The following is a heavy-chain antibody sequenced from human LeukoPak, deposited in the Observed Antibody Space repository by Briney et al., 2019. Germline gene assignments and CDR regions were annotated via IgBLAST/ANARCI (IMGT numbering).Heavy chain of an antibody. J-gene: IGHJ4*02. D-gene: IGHD6-13*01. CDR3: ATLRGIAGFDY. CDR1: GYTLTELS. CDR2: FDPEDGET. V-gene: IGHV1-24*01. Sequence: ASVKVSCKVSGYTLTELSMHWVRQAPGKGLEWMGGFDPEDGETIYAQKFQGRVTMTEGTSTDTAYMELSSLRSEDTAVYYCATLRGIAGFDYWGQGTLVTVSS.